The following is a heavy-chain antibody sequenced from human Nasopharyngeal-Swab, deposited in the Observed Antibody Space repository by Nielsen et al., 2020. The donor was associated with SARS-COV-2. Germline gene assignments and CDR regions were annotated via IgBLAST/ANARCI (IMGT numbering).Heavy chain of an antibody. D-gene: IGHD3-3*01. V-gene: IGHV4-4*02. J-gene: IGHJ3*02. Sequence: WIRQPPGKGLEWIGEIYHSESTNYNPSLKSRVSISVDKSKNQFSLKLSSVTAADTAVYYCSGDFWSGYPDAFDIWGQGTMVTVSS. CDR3: SGDFWSGYPDAFDI. CDR2: IYHSEST.